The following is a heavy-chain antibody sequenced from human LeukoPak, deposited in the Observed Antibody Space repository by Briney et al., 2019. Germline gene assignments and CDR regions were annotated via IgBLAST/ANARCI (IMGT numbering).Heavy chain of an antibody. J-gene: IGHJ5*02. CDR2: ISAYNGNT. CDR1: GYTFTSYG. Sequence: ASVKVSCKASGYTFTSYGISWVRQAPGQGLEWMGWISAYNGNTNYAQKLQGRVTMTTDTSTSTAYMELRSLRSDDTAVYSCARVKGAQANNWFDPWGQGTLVTVSS. V-gene: IGHV1-18*01. CDR3: ARVKGAQANNWFDP.